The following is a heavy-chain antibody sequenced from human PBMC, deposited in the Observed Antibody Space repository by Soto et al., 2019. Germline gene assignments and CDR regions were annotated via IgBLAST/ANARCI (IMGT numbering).Heavy chain of an antibody. J-gene: IGHJ3*02. Sequence: QVQLVQSGAEVKKPGSSVKVSCKASGGTFSSYAISWVRQAPGQGLEWMGGIIPIFGTANYAQKFQGRVTITADESTSTAYMEVSSLRAEDTGVYYCAREPSGCSGGSCNRGAFDIWGQGTMVTVSS. V-gene: IGHV1-69*12. CDR2: IIPIFGTA. D-gene: IGHD2-15*01. CDR3: AREPSGCSGGSCNRGAFDI. CDR1: GGTFSSYA.